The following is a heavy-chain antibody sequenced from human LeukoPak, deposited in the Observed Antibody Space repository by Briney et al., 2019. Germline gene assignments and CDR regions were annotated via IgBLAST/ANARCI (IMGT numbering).Heavy chain of an antibody. Sequence: SVKVSCKASGGTFSSYAISWVRQAPGQGLEWMGGIIPIFGTANYAQKLQGRVTMTTDTSTSTAYMELRSLRSDDTAVYYCARDGDYYDSKSLQGRKDLDYWGQGTLVTVSS. CDR2: IIPIFGTA. J-gene: IGHJ4*02. CDR1: GGTFSSYA. CDR3: ARDGDYYDSKSLQGRKDLDY. D-gene: IGHD3-22*01. V-gene: IGHV1-69*05.